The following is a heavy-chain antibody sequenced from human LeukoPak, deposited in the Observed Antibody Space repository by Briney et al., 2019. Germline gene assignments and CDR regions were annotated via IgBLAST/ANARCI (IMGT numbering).Heavy chain of an antibody. CDR1: GYTFTSYD. J-gene: IGHJ6*02. Sequence: GASVTVSCKASGYTFTSYDINWVRQATGQGLEWMGWMNPNSGNTGYAQKFQGRVTMTRNTSISTAYMELSSLRSEDTAVYYCARGRWTYYDFWSGYYPDYYYYYGMDVWGQGTTVTVSS. V-gene: IGHV1-8*01. D-gene: IGHD3-3*01. CDR3: ARGRWTYYDFWSGYYPDYYYYYGMDV. CDR2: MNPNSGNT.